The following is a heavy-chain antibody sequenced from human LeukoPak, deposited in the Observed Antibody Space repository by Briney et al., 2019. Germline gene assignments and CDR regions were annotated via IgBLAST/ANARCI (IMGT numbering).Heavy chain of an antibody. J-gene: IGHJ1*01. CDR3: ASKVGATTLSYLGYFQH. D-gene: IGHD1-26*01. CDR2: INHSGST. Sequence: SQTLSLTCTVSGGSISSGDYYWSWIRQPPGKGLEWIGEINHSGSTNYNPSLKSRVTISVDTSKNQFSLKLSSVTAADTAVYYCASKVGATTLSYLGYFQHWGQGTLVTVSS. V-gene: IGHV4-30-4*08. CDR1: GGSISSGDYY.